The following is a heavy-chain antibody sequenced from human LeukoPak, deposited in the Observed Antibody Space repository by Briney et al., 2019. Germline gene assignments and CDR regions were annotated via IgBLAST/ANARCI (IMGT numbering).Heavy chain of an antibody. Sequence: GGSLRLSCSASGFTFSRYAMHWVRQAPGKGLEYVSAISSNGGSTYYADSVKGRFTISRDNSKNTLYLQMSSLRAEDTAVYYCVKPANGLVSYFDYWGQGTLVTVSS. D-gene: IGHD3/OR15-3a*01. CDR2: ISSNGGST. CDR1: GFTFSRYA. J-gene: IGHJ4*02. V-gene: IGHV3-64D*09. CDR3: VKPANGLVSYFDY.